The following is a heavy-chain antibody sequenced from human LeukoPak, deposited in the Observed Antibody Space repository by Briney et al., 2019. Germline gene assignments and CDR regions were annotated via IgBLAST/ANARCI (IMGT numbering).Heavy chain of an antibody. CDR1: GFTFSSYA. J-gene: IGHJ4*02. D-gene: IGHD3-9*01. CDR3: AKDPDYDILTGYYSSYYSDY. Sequence: TGGSLRLSCAASGFTFSSYAMSWVRQAPGKGLEWVSAISGSGGSTYYADSVKGRFTISRDNSKNTLYLQMNSLRAEDTAVYYCAKDPDYDILTGYYSSYYSDYWGQGTLVTVSS. V-gene: IGHV3-23*01. CDR2: ISGSGGST.